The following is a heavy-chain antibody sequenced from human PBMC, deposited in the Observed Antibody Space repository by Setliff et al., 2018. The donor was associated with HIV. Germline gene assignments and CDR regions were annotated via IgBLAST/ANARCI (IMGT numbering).Heavy chain of an antibody. CDR3: ARHSPSDY. V-gene: IGHV4-39*01. CDR1: GGFISSSSYY. J-gene: IGHJ4*02. Sequence: PSETLSLTCTVSGGFISSSSYYWGWIRQPPGKGLEWIGNIYYSGSTYYNPSLKSRVTISVDTSKNQFSLKLSSVTAADAAVYYCARHSPSDYWGQGTLVTVSS. CDR2: IYYSGST.